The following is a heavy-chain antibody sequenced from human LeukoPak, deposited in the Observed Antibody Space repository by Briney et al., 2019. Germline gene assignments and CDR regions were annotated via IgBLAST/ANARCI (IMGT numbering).Heavy chain of an antibody. CDR2: IYHSGST. Sequence: SETLSLTCAVSGYSIRSGYYWGWIRQPPGKGLEWIGSIYHSGSTYYNPSLKNRVTISVDTSKNQFSLKLSSVTAADTAVYYCARSITMFGVVWDAFDIWGQGTMVTVSS. J-gene: IGHJ3*02. CDR3: ARSITMFGVVWDAFDI. CDR1: GYSIRSGYY. V-gene: IGHV4-38-2*01. D-gene: IGHD3-3*01.